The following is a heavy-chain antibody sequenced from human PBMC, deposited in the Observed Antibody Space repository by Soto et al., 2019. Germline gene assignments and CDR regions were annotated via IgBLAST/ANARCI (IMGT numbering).Heavy chain of an antibody. CDR1: GAALNSGNYY. J-gene: IGHJ5*02. V-gene: IGHV4-31*03. CDR3: ARRRIATNNYKWFDP. D-gene: IGHD2-21*01. CDR2: IYGTGAV. Sequence: SETLSLTCSVSGAALNSGNYYWSWIRQVPGKGLEWIGHIYGTGAVDYNPSLRDRITISQDTSERQFSLNLRLVTAADTAVYYCARRRIATNNYKWFDPWGQGTLVTVSS.